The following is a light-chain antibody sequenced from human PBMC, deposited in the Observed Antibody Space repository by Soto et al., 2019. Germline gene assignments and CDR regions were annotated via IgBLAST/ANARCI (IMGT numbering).Light chain of an antibody. CDR3: QQSYSTPHT. CDR1: QGIGSY. V-gene: IGKV1-8*01. J-gene: IGKJ5*01. Sequence: AIRMTQSPSSFSASTGDGVNIXXRASQGIGSYLAWYQQKPGKAPKLXIYAASNLQRGVPSRFSGSGSGTDFTLTISSLQPEDFATYYCQQSYSTPHTFGQGTRLEI. CDR2: AAS.